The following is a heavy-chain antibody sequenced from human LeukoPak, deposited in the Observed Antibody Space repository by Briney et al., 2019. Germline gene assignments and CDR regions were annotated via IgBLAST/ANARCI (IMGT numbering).Heavy chain of an antibody. J-gene: IGHJ4*02. V-gene: IGHV6-1*01. D-gene: IGHD6-6*01. CDR2: TYYKSKWFN. Sequence: SQTLSLTCAISGDSVSSNSAAWNWIRQSPSRGLEWLGRTYYKSKWFNDYAVSVKSRITINPDTSENQFSLQLNSVTPGGTAVYYCARDSGSYSTSYRFDSWGQGTLVTVSS. CDR1: GDSVSSNSAA. CDR3: ARDSGSYSTSYRFDS.